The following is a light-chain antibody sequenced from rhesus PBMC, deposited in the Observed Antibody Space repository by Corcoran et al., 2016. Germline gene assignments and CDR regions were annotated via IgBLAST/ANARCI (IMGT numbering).Light chain of an antibody. CDR2: EVN. Sequence: QAALTQPRSVSGSPGQSVTISCSGTSSDIGSHRFVSWYQHHPDTAPKLLIYEVNKRPSGVSDRFSGSKSGNSASLTISGLEAEDEADYFCSSSAGGNTFNDVFGSGTKLTVL. J-gene: IGLJ6*01. CDR1: SSDIGSHRF. V-gene: IGLV2-32*02. CDR3: SSSAGGNTFNDV.